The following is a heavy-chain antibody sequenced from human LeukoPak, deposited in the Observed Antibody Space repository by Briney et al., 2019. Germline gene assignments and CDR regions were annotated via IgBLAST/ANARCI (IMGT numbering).Heavy chain of an antibody. Sequence: PGGSLRLSCAASGFTFSSYAMRWVRQAPGKGLEWVSAISGSGGSTYYADSVKGRFTISRDNSKNTLYLQMNSLRAEDTAVYYCAKGDYGDYVAWFDPWGQGTLVTVSS. CDR2: ISGSGGST. V-gene: IGHV3-23*01. J-gene: IGHJ5*02. CDR3: AKGDYGDYVAWFDP. CDR1: GFTFSSYA. D-gene: IGHD4-17*01.